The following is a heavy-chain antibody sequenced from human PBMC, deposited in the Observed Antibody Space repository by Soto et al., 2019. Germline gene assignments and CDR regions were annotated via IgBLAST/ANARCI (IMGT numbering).Heavy chain of an antibody. J-gene: IGHJ6*02. Sequence: LSLSYRASGFTFSSYSMNCVRKTPGKGLYWVSSISSSSSYIYYADSVKGRFTISRDNAKNSLYLQMHSLRAEDTAVYYCARGRAEAVAGTYYYYGMDVWGQGTTVTVPS. V-gene: IGHV3-21*01. D-gene: IGHD6-19*01. CDR2: ISSSSSYI. CDR3: ARGRAEAVAGTYYYYGMDV. CDR1: GFTFSSYS.